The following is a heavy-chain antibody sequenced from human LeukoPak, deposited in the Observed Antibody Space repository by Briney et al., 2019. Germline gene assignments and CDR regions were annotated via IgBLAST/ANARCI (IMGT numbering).Heavy chain of an antibody. V-gene: IGHV3-33*01. J-gene: IGHJ4*02. CDR1: GFTFSSYG. CDR2: IWYDGSNK. CDR3: ARDGGMVRGVIIPPFDY. D-gene: IGHD3-10*01. Sequence: PGGSLRLSCAASGFTFSSYGMHWVRQAPGKGLEWVAVIWYDGSNKYYADSVKGRFTISRDNSKNTLYLQMNSLRAEDTAVYYCARDGGMVRGVIIPPFDYWGQGTLVTVSS.